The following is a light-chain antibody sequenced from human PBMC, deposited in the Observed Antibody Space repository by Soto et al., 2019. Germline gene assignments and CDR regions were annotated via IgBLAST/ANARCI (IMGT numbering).Light chain of an antibody. J-gene: IGLJ1*01. CDR1: RSDVGAYNY. CDR3: SSFTSRFTFV. V-gene: IGLV2-14*01. CDR2: EVP. Sequence: QSALTQPASVSGSPGQSIAISCTGTRSDVGAYNYVSWYQQHPGKAPKLMISEVPNRPSGVSDRFSGSKSGNTASLTISGLQAADEADYYCSSFTSRFTFVFGTGTKLTVL.